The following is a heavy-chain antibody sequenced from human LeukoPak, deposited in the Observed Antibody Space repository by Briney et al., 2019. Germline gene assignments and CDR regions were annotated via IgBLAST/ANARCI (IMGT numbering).Heavy chain of an antibody. CDR2: INPNSGGT. CDR1: GYTFTGYY. V-gene: IGHV1-2*02. D-gene: IGHD3-22*01. J-gene: IGHJ4*02. Sequence: ASVKVSCKASGYTFTGYYMHWVRQAPGQGLEWMGWINPNSGGTNYAQKFQGRITVTRDTSISTAYMELSRLRSDDTAVYYCGCGYLEGMVGYWGQGTLVTVSS. CDR3: GCGYLEGMVGY.